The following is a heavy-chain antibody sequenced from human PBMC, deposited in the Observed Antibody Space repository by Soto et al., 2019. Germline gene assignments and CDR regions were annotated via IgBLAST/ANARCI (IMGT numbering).Heavy chain of an antibody. CDR2: IIPIFGTA. V-gene: IGHV1-69*13. CDR3: ARRGYSYYDFDY. D-gene: IGHD5-18*01. Sequence: SVKVSCKASGCTFSSYAISWVRQAPGQGLEWMGGIIPIFGTANHAQKFQGRVTITADESTSTAYMELSSLRSEDTAVYYCARRGYSYYDFDYWGQGTLVTVSS. J-gene: IGHJ4*02. CDR1: GCTFSSYA.